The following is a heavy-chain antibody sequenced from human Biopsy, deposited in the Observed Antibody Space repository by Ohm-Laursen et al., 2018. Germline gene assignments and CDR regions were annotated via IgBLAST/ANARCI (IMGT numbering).Heavy chain of an antibody. CDR2: IYSDGSST. CDR1: GFTFSSYW. CDR3: ARDRLEESEINYYHGMDV. Sequence: SLRLSCAASGFTFSSYWMHWVRQAPGKGLVWVSRIYSDGSSTSYADSVKGRFTISRDNAKNALYLQMNSLRAEDTAVYYCARDRLEESEINYYHGMDVWGQGTTVTVSS. V-gene: IGHV3-74*01. J-gene: IGHJ6*02. D-gene: IGHD3-16*01.